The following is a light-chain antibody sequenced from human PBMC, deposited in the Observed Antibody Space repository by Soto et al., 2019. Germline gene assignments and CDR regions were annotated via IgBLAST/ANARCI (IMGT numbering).Light chain of an antibody. CDR3: SSYTSASTPLV. CDR2: DVS. J-gene: IGLJ2*01. CDR1: GSDVGGYNY. V-gene: IGLV2-14*01. Sequence: QSVLTQPASVSGSPGQSITISCTGTGSDVGGYNYVSWYQQHPGKAPKVMIYDVSNRPSGVSNRFSGSKSGNTASLTISGLQAEDEGDYYCSSYTSASTPLVFGGGTQLTVL.